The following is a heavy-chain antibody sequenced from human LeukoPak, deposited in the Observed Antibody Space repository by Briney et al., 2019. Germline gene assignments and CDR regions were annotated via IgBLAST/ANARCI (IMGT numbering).Heavy chain of an antibody. CDR2: ISGSASST. D-gene: IGHD1-26*01. J-gene: IGHJ4*02. Sequence: GGSLRLSCTASGFTFMTYTMTWVRQAPGKGLEWVSSISGSASSTWYADSVRGRFTISRDNAKNSLYLQMNSLRPEDTAVYYCARENSGSYYQFDCWGQGTLVTVSS. V-gene: IGHV3-21*01. CDR1: GFTFMTYT. CDR3: ARENSGSYYQFDC.